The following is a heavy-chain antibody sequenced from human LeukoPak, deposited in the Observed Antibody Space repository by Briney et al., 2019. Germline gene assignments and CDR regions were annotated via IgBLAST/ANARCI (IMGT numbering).Heavy chain of an antibody. CDR3: ARALWSGYYTKWFDP. V-gene: IGHV4-59*01. Sequence: IPSETLSLTCSVSGGSIRSYYWSWIRQPPGKGLEWVGYIYYSGSTNYNPSLKSRVTMSVDTSKNQFSLKLSSVTAADTALYYCARALWSGYYTKWFDPWGQGTLVTVSS. CDR1: GGSIRSYY. CDR2: IYYSGST. D-gene: IGHD3-3*01. J-gene: IGHJ5*02.